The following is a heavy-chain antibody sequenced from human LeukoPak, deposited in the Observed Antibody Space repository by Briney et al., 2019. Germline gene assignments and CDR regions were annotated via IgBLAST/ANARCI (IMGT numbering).Heavy chain of an antibody. Sequence: ASVKVSCKASGYTFTSYYVHWVRQAPGQGLEWMGIINPSGGSTSYAQKFQGRVTMTRDMSTSTVYMELSSLRSEDTAVYYCARENSGYDFDYWGQGTLVTVSS. CDR2: INPSGGST. D-gene: IGHD5-12*01. CDR1: GYTFTSYY. V-gene: IGHV1-46*01. J-gene: IGHJ4*02. CDR3: ARENSGYDFDY.